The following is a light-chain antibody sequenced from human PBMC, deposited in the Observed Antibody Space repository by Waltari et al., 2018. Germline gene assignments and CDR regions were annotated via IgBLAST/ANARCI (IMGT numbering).Light chain of an antibody. CDR1: SSDVVGYHH. Sequence: QSALTQPASVSGSPGQSITISCTGTSSDVVGYHHVSWYQHHPGKAPKLMIFEVTDRPSGFSNRFSGSKSGNTASLTISGLQAEDEADYYCSSYTTSNTWVFGGGTKVTVL. CDR3: SSYTTSNTWV. CDR2: EVT. V-gene: IGLV2-14*01. J-gene: IGLJ3*02.